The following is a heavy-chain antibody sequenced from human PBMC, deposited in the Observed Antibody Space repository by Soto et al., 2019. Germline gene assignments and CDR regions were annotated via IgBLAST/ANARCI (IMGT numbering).Heavy chain of an antibody. CDR3: AKPIVATTTYYSYGMDV. V-gene: IGHV3-30*18. J-gene: IGHJ6*02. Sequence: GGSLRLSCAASGFTFSTYGMYWVREAPGKGLEWVTVISYDGSNKYYADSVKGRFTISRDNSKNTLYLRMDSLRAEDTAVYYCAKPIVATTTYYSYGMDVWGQGTTVTVSS. CDR2: ISYDGSNK. D-gene: IGHD5-12*01. CDR1: GFTFSTYG.